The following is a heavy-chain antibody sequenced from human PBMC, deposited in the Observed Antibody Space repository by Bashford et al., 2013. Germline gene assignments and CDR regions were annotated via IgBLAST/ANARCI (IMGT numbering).Heavy chain of an antibody. J-gene: IGHJ3*01. CDR1: GYTFSDYY. D-gene: IGHD1-26*01. V-gene: IGHV1-2*02. Sequence: ASVKVSCKASGYTFSDYYLHWVRQAPGQGLEWMGWINPNPNSGATKYAQKFQGRVTMTRDTSISTAYMELSRLRSDDTAVYYCARDGPVVGVWNAFDVWGQG. CDR2: INPNPNSGAT. CDR3: ARDGPVVGVWNAFDV.